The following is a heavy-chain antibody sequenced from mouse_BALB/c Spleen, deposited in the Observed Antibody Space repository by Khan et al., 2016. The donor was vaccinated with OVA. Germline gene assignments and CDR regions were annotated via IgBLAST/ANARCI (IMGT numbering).Heavy chain of an antibody. CDR2: IWTGGGT. J-gene: IGHJ3*01. V-gene: IGHV2-9-2*01. CDR1: GISLTSYD. D-gene: IGHD2-1*01. Sequence: QVQLKESGPGLVAPSQSLSITCTVSGISLTSYDISWIRQPPGKGLEWLGVIWTGGGTNYNSAFMSRLSISKDNSKSQVFLKMNSLQTDDTAIYYCVSGNFAYWGQGTLVTVSA. CDR3: VSGNFAY.